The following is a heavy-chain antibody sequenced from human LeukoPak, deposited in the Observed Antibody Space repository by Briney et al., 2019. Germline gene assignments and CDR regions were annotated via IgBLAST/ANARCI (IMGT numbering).Heavy chain of an antibody. J-gene: IGHJ4*02. CDR3: ARQKRTVVGATRFDY. CDR1: GYTFTIYG. V-gene: IGHV1-18*01. Sequence: GAAVKVSFKAAGYTFTIYGISWVRQAPGQGLEWMGWISAYNGNTNYAQKLQGRVTITTDTSTSTAYMEMRSLRSDDTAVYYCARQKRTVVGATRFDYWGQGTLVTVSS. D-gene: IGHD1-26*01. CDR2: ISAYNGNT.